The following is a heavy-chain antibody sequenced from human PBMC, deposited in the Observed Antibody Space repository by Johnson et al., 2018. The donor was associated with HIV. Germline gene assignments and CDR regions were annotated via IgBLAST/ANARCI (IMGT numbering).Heavy chain of an antibody. J-gene: IGHJ3*02. CDR3: ARDQDLWGCDAFDI. V-gene: IGHV3-30-3*01. CDR1: GFTFSSYA. Sequence: VQLVESGGGVVQPGRSLRLSCAASGFTFSSYAMHWVRQAPGKGLEWVAVISYDGNNKYYADSVKGRFTISRDNSKNTLYLQMNSLRPEDTAVYYCARDQDLWGCDAFDIWGQGT. CDR2: ISYDGNNK. D-gene: IGHD3-16*01.